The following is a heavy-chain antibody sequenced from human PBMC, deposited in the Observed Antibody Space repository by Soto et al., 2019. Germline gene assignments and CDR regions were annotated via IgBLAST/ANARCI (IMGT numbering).Heavy chain of an antibody. D-gene: IGHD2-15*01. Sequence: PGGSIRLSCAASGFPFSSYSMSWVRKAPGKGLEWVSAISGSGGSTYYADSVKGRFTISRDNSKNTLYLQMNSLRAEDTAVYYCAKGVVVAATPVLFDYWGQGTLVTVSS. V-gene: IGHV3-23*01. J-gene: IGHJ4*02. CDR3: AKGVVVAATPVLFDY. CDR1: GFPFSSYS. CDR2: ISGSGGST.